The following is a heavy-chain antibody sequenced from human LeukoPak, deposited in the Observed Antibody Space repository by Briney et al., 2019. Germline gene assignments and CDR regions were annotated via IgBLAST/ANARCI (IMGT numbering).Heavy chain of an antibody. CDR2: ISGSGGST. CDR3: AKATYSYDRLFDY. Sequence: GGTLRLSCAASGFTFSSYGMSWVRQAPGKGLEWVSAISGSGGSTYYADSVKGRFTISRDNSKNTLYLQMNSLRAEDTAVYYCAKATYSYDRLFDYWGQGTLVTVSS. J-gene: IGHJ4*02. CDR1: GFTFSSYG. V-gene: IGHV3-23*01. D-gene: IGHD5-18*01.